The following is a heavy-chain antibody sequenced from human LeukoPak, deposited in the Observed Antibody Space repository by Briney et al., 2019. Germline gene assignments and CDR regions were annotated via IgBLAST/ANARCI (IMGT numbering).Heavy chain of an antibody. J-gene: IGHJ3*02. D-gene: IGHD3-3*01. V-gene: IGHV3-21*01. CDR1: DFTFSSYS. Sequence: KTGGSLRLSCAASDFTFSSYSMNWVRQAPGKGLEWVSSISSSSSYIYYADSVKGRFTISRDNAKNSLYLQMNSLRAEDTAVYYCALTYDDFWSADDAFDIWGQGTMVTVSS. CDR3: ALTYDDFWSADDAFDI. CDR2: ISSSSSYI.